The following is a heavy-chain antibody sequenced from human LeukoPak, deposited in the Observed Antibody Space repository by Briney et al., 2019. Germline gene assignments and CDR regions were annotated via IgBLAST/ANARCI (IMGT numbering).Heavy chain of an antibody. Sequence: QPGGSLRLSCAASGFTFISYEMNWVRQAPGKGLEWVSYISSSGSTIYYADSVKGRFTISRDNAKNSLYLQMNSLRTEDTAIYYCGRDAILSLWSGQSGGQGTLVTVSS. J-gene: IGHJ4*02. V-gene: IGHV3-48*03. CDR3: GRDAILSLWSGQS. CDR1: GFTFISYE. CDR2: ISSSGSTI. D-gene: IGHD3-10*01.